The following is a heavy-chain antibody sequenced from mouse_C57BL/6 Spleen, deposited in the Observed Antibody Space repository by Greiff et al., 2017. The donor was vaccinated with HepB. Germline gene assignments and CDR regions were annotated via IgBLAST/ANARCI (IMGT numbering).Heavy chain of an antibody. CDR2: INPSNGGT. J-gene: IGHJ4*01. CDR3: ARLSITTVVADYAMDY. CDR1: GYTFTSYW. D-gene: IGHD1-1*01. Sequence: VKLQQPGTELVKPGASVKLSCKASGYTFTSYWMHWVKQRPGQGLEWIGNINPSNGGTNYNEKFKSKATLTVYKSSSTAYMQLSSLTSEDSAVYYCARLSITTVVADYAMDYWGQGTSVTVSS. V-gene: IGHV1-53*01.